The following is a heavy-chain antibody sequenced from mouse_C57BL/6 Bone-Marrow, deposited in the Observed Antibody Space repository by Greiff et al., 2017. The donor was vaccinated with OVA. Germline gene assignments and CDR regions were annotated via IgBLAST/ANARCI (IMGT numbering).Heavy chain of an antibody. J-gene: IGHJ4*01. CDR1: GFNIKNTY. CDR2: IDPANDNT. V-gene: IGHV14-3*01. D-gene: IGHD1-1*01. CDR3: ARGNFGSSLYARDY. Sequence: VQLQQSVAELVRPGASVKLSCTASGFNIKNTYMHWVKQRPEQGLEWIGRIDPANDNTKYAPKFQGKATMTADTSSNTAYLQLSSLSTEDTAVYSGARGNFGSSLYARDYGGKGTSVTVAS.